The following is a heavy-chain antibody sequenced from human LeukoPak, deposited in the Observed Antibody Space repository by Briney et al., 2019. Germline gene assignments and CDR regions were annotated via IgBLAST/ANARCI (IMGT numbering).Heavy chain of an antibody. CDR1: GFTFSSYS. V-gene: IGHV3-48*04. CDR2: ISSASNTI. Sequence: GGSLRLSCAASGFTFSSYSMNWVRQAPGKGLEWVSYISSASNTIYYADSVKGRFTISRDNAKNSLYLQMNSLRAEDTAVYYCARVGWELAYFDYWGQGTLVTVSS. CDR3: ARVGWELAYFDY. D-gene: IGHD1-26*01. J-gene: IGHJ4*02.